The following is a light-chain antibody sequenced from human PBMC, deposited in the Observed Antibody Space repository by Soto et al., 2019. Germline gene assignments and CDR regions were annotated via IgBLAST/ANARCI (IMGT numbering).Light chain of an antibody. V-gene: IGKV1-39*01. CDR1: QSIGGY. CDR2: VAS. CDR3: QQSYSTPWT. Sequence: DIQMTQSPSSLSASVGDRVTITCRASQSIGGYLNWYQHKPGKPPNLLIYVASSLQSGVPSRFSGCGSGTDFTLTISSLQPEDFETYYCQQSYSTPWTFGQGTKVEIK. J-gene: IGKJ1*01.